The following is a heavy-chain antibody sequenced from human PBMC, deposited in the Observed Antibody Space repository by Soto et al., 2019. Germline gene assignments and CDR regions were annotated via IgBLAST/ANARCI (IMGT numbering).Heavy chain of an antibody. D-gene: IGHD2-2*01. Sequence: ASVKVSCKASGYTFTSYYMHWVRQAPGQGLEWMGIINPSGSSTSYAQKYQGRVTMTRDTSTSTFYMELSSLRSEDTAVYYCARACSSTSCAMAWFDPWGQGTLVTVSS. J-gene: IGHJ5*02. CDR3: ARACSSTSCAMAWFDP. CDR2: INPSGSST. V-gene: IGHV1-46*03. CDR1: GYTFTSYY.